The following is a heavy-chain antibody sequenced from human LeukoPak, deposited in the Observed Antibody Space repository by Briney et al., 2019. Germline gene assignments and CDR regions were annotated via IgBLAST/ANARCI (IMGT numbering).Heavy chain of an antibody. CDR2: INHSGST. CDR3: ARGIRYCSGSCYRNWFDP. Sequence: SETLSLTCAVYGGSFSGYYWSWIRQPPGKGLEWIGEINHSGSTNYNPSLKSRVTISVDTSKNQFSLKLSSVTAADTAVYYCARGIRYCSGSCYRNWFDPWGQGTLVTVSS. CDR1: GGSFSGYY. D-gene: IGHD2-15*01. J-gene: IGHJ5*02. V-gene: IGHV4-34*01.